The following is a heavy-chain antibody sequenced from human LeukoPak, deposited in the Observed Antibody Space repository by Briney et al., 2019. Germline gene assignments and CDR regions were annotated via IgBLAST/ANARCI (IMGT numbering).Heavy chain of an antibody. J-gene: IGHJ4*02. CDR3: ARGYVYSYDY. V-gene: IGHV3-13*01. CDR1: GFTFSSCD. D-gene: IGHD3-16*01. CDR2: IGTAGDA. Sequence: GGSLRLSCAASGFTFSSCDMHWVRQATGKGLEWVSAIGTAGDAYYPGTVKGRFTISRENAKNSLYLQMNSLRAGDTAVYYCARGYVYSYDYWGQGIVVTVSS.